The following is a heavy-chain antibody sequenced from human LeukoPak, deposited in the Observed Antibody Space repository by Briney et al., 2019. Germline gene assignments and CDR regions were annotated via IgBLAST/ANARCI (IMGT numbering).Heavy chain of an antibody. D-gene: IGHD3-3*01. CDR3: ARDGSSYDFWSGYSDY. J-gene: IGHJ4*02. Sequence: GGSLRLSCAASGFTFSSYAMPWVRQAPGKGLEWVAVISYDGSNKYYADSVKGRFTISRDNSKNTLYLQMNSLRAEDTAVYYCARDGSSYDFWSGYSDYWGQGTLVTVSS. CDR1: GFTFSSYA. V-gene: IGHV3-30-3*01. CDR2: ISYDGSNK.